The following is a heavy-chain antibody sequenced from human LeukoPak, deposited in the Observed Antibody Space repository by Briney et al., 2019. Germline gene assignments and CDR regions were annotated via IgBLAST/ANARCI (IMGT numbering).Heavy chain of an antibody. J-gene: IGHJ4*02. CDR1: GGSFSGYY. D-gene: IGHD6-13*01. CDR3: ARGPPRYSSSWYGDY. Sequence: SETLSLTCAVYGGSFSGYYWNWIRQPPGKGLEWIGEINHSGSTNYNPSLKSRVTTSLDTSKNQFSLKLSSVTAADTAIYYCARGPPRYSSSWYGDYWGQGTLVTVSS. V-gene: IGHV4-34*01. CDR2: INHSGST.